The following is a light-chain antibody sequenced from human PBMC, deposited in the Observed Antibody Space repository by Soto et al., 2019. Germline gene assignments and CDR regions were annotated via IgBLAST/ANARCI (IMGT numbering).Light chain of an antibody. CDR2: GAS. Sequence: EVVMTQSPATLSVSPGERATLSCRASQSVSTNLAWYQQKGGQPPRLLIYGASTRATDIPARFSGRGSGTEFTLTISSLQSEDFAVSYCQQYNNWPPMYTFGQGTKLEIK. V-gene: IGKV3-15*01. CDR1: QSVSTN. J-gene: IGKJ2*01. CDR3: QQYNNWPPMYT.